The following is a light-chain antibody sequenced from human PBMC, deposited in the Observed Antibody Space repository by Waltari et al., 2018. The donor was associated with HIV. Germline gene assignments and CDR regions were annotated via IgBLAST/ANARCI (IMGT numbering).Light chain of an antibody. CDR3: QQYGASPHT. V-gene: IGKV3-20*01. Sequence: PLQAPRLLVYGPSTRASGIADRFSCRGSGTYFTLTITALEPEDSAVYHCQQYGASPHTFGQGTKLEIE. CDR2: GPS. J-gene: IGKJ2*01.